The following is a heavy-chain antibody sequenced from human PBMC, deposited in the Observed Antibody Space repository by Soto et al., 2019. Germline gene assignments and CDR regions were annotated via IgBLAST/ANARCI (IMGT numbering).Heavy chain of an antibody. V-gene: IGHV3-21*01. CDR2: ISSSSSYI. D-gene: IGHD5-18*01. J-gene: IGHJ4*02. CDR3: ARDWGLTAMVIFSPLDY. Sequence: GGSLRLSCAASGFTFSTYSRNWVRQAPGKGLEWVSTISSSSSYIYYADSVKGRFTISRDNAKNSLYLQMNSLRAEDTAVYYCARDWGLTAMVIFSPLDYWGQGTLVTVYS. CDR1: GFTFSTYS.